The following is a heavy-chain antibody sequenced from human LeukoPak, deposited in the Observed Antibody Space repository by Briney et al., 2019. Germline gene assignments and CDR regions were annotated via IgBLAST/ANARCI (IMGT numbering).Heavy chain of an antibody. J-gene: IGHJ4*02. Sequence: ASVKVSCKASGYTFTGYYMHWVRQAPGQGLEWMGWINPNSGGTNYAQKFQGRVTMTRDTSISTAYMELSRLRSDDTAVYYCARGTPTFAVGIAAASDCWGQGTLVTVSS. D-gene: IGHD6-13*01. CDR3: ARGTPTFAVGIAAASDC. V-gene: IGHV1-2*02. CDR1: GYTFTGYY. CDR2: INPNSGGT.